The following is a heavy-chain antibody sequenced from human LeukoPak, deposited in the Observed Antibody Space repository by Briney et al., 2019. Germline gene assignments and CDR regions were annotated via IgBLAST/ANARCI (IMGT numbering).Heavy chain of an antibody. D-gene: IGHD3-10*01. CDR1: GFTFSSFA. V-gene: IGHV3-23*01. J-gene: IGHJ4*02. CDR2: ISGSGVNT. CDR3: MKEDSDSYGSGSYYNDDH. Sequence: GGSLRLSCAASGFTFSSFAMSWVRQTPGKGLERVSAISGSGVNTYYAESVKGRFTISRDNSRDTLCLQMNTLRAEDTAVYYCMKEDSDSYGSGSYYNDDHWGQGTLVSVSS.